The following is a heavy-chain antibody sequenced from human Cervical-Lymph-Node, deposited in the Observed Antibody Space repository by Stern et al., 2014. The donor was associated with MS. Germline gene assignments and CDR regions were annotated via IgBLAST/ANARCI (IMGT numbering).Heavy chain of an antibody. CDR3: ARAPAPGIAVAVGWFDP. Sequence: EVQLVESGGGLVKPGGSLRLSCAASGFTFSSYSMNWVRQAPGKGLEWVSSISSSSSYIYYADSVKGRFTISRDNAKNSLYLQMNSLRAEDTAVYYCARAPAPGIAVAVGWFDPWGQGTLVTVSS. V-gene: IGHV3-21*01. CDR2: ISSSSSYI. J-gene: IGHJ5*02. D-gene: IGHD6-19*01. CDR1: GFTFSSYS.